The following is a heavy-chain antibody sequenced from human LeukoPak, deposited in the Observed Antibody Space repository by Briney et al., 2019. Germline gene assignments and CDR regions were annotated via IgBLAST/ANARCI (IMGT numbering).Heavy chain of an antibody. CDR3: ARRGGIIRGVASYYYMDV. Sequence: AETLSLTCTVSVGSINSSYYYWGWVRQSPGKGLEWNGSIYYSGSTYYNPSRKSRVTISVDTSKNQFSLNLSSVTAADTAAYYCARRGGIIRGVASYYYMDVWGKGTTVTISS. J-gene: IGHJ6*03. CDR1: VGSINSSYYY. V-gene: IGHV4-39*01. D-gene: IGHD3-10*01. CDR2: IYYSGST.